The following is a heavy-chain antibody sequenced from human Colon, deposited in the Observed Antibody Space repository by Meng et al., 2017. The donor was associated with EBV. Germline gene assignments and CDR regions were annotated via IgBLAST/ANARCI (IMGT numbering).Heavy chain of an antibody. CDR2: IHHSGSA. D-gene: IGHD2-21*01. CDR3: ASFDHIPRRNYFDY. J-gene: IGHJ4*02. Sequence: QGQPQDSGPVLVEPSQTLSPTCTGSGGSMSSGNYYWSWIRQPPGKGLEWIGYIHHSGSAYYNPSLKSRVSISVYTSKNQFSLNLNSMAAADTAVYYCASFDHIPRRNYFDYWGQGTLVTVSS. V-gene: IGHV4-30-4*01. CDR1: GGSMSSGNYY.